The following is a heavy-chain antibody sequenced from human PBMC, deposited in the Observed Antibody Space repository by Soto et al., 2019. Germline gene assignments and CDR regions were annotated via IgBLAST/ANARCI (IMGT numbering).Heavy chain of an antibody. CDR1: GGSISSGGYY. V-gene: IGHV4-31*03. J-gene: IGHJ5*02. Sequence: SETLSLTCTVSGGSISSGGYYWSWIRQHPGKGLEWIGYIYYSGSTYYNPSLKSRVTISVDTSKNQFSLKLSSVTAADTAVYYCAGTYDFWSGYYLGSNWFDPWGQGTLVTVSS. D-gene: IGHD3-3*01. CDR3: AGTYDFWSGYYLGSNWFDP. CDR2: IYYSGST.